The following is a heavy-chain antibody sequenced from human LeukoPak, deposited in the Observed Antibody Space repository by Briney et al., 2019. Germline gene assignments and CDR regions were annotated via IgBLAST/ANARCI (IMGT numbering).Heavy chain of an antibody. V-gene: IGHV3-33*01. Sequence: PGGSLSLACSASGFSLNTYAMHWVRQPPGQGLEWVGLIWHDESHKFYANSVRGHFTISRDQSKNTVYLQINNRRPEEMAVYYSAREIFCSGSYPDFWGQGTLVTVSS. J-gene: IGHJ4*02. CDR2: IWHDESHK. CDR3: AREIFCSGSYPDF. D-gene: IGHD3-10*02. CDR1: GFSLNTYA.